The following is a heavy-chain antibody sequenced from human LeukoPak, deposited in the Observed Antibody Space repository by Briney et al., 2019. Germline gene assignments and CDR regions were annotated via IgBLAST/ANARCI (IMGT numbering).Heavy chain of an antibody. CDR2: ISGSGGST. J-gene: IGHJ4*02. CDR3: AKVGVTRWLQFGRGDY. D-gene: IGHD5-24*01. Sequence: GGSLRLSCAASGFTFSSYAMSWVRQAPGKGLEWVSAISGSGGSTFYADSVKGRFTISRDNSKNTLYLQMNSLRAEDTAVYYCAKVGVTRWLQFGRGDYWGQGTLVTVSS. CDR1: GFTFSSYA. V-gene: IGHV3-23*01.